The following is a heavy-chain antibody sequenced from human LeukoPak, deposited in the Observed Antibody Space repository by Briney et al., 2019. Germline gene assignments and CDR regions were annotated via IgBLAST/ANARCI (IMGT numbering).Heavy chain of an antibody. CDR2: ISISGTKI. CDR3: ARETYYYDSSGYYYDY. Sequence: GGSLRLSCTASGFILDTFSINWVRQAPGKGLEWVSYISISGTKIFYAESVKGRFTISRDNSKNSLYLQMNSLRAEDTAVYCCARETYYYDSSGYYYDYWGQGTLVTVSS. V-gene: IGHV3-48*04. D-gene: IGHD3-22*01. J-gene: IGHJ4*02. CDR1: GFILDTFS.